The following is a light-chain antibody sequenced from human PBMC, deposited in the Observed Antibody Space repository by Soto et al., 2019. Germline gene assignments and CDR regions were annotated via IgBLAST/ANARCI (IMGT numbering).Light chain of an antibody. CDR1: QNVNSSY. J-gene: IGKJ3*01. CDR2: GAS. Sequence: EIVLTQSPGTLSLSPGERATLSCRASQNVNSSYLAWYQQKPGQAPRLLIYGASSRATGIPDRFSGSGSGTDFTLTISRLEPEDFAVYYCQQYGSSLFTFGPGTKVDIK. CDR3: QQYGSSLFT. V-gene: IGKV3-20*01.